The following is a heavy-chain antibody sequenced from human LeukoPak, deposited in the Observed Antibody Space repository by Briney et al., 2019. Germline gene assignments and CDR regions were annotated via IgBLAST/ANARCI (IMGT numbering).Heavy chain of an antibody. CDR2: IRYDGSNK. V-gene: IGHV3-30*02. CDR3: ARGYCSGTSCYPFDY. J-gene: IGHJ4*02. D-gene: IGHD2-2*01. CDR1: GFTFSSYA. Sequence: GGSLRLSCAASGFTFSSYAMHWVRQAPGKGLEWVAFIRYDGSNKYYADSVKGRFTISRDNSKNPLYLQMNSLRAEDTAVYYCARGYCSGTSCYPFDYWGQGTLVTVSS.